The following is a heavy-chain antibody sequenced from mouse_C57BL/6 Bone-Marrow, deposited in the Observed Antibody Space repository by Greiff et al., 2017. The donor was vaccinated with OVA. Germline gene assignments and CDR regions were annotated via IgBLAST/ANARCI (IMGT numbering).Heavy chain of an antibody. J-gene: IGHJ4*01. D-gene: IGHD1-1*01. CDR1: GYTFTSYW. V-gene: IGHV1-7*01. Sequence: QVQLQQSGAELVKPGASVKLSCKASGYTFTSYWMHWVKQRPGQGLEWIGYINPSSGCTNYNQKFKDKATLTADKSSSTAYMQLSSLTYEDSAVYYCARASYYYGRSGYAMGYWGQGTSVTVSS. CDR2: INPSSGCT. CDR3: ARASYYYGRSGYAMGY.